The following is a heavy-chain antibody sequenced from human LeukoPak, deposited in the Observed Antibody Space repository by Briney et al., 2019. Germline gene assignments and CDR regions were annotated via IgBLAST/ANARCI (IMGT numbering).Heavy chain of an antibody. J-gene: IGHJ4*02. CDR2: ISGSGGST. V-gene: IGHV3-23*01. CDR1: GFTFSSDA. D-gene: IGHD1-26*01. Sequence: GGSLRLSCAASGFTFSSDAMSWVRQAPGKGLEWVSAISGSGGSTYYADSVKGRFTLSRDNSKNTLYLQMNSLRAEETAVYYCAKCRKVGPTEALDYWGQGTLVTVSS. CDR3: AKCRKVGPTEALDY.